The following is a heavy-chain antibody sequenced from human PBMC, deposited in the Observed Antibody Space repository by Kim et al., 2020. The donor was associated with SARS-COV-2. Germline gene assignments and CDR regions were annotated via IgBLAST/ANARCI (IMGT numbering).Heavy chain of an antibody. CDR1: GFTFSDSA. CDR2: IRSKANSYAT. D-gene: IGHD7-27*01. Sequence: GGSLRLSCAASGFTFSDSAMHWVRQASGKGLEWVVGIRSKANSYATAYAATVKGRFTIYRDDSKNTAYLHMNSLKTEDTAVYYCTRSNPGHYYYYYGMDVWGQGTMVTVSS. CDR3: TRSNPGHYYYYYGMDV. V-gene: IGHV3-73*01. J-gene: IGHJ6*02.